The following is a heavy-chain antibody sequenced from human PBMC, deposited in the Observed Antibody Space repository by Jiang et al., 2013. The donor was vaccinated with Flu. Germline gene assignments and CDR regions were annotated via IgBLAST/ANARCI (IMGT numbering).Heavy chain of an antibody. D-gene: IGHD3-9*01. CDR1: GGSISSYY. J-gene: IGHJ3*02. CDR2: IYYSGST. V-gene: IGHV4-59*08. Sequence: LLKPSETLSLTCTVSGGSISSYYWSWIRQPPGKGLEWIGYIYYSGSTNYNPSLKSRVTISVDTSENQFSLKLSSVTAADTAVYYCARGGPYYDILTGYYNSFGAFDIWGQGTMVTVSS. CDR3: ARGGPYYDILTGYYNSFGAFDI.